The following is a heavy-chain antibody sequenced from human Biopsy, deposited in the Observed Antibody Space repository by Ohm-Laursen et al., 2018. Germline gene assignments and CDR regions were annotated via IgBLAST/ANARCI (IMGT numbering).Heavy chain of an antibody. J-gene: IGHJ5*02. D-gene: IGHD1-7*01. CDR1: GYTFTSYD. CDR2: LNPVSGNS. Sequence: ASVKVSCKASGYTFTSYDITWVRQASGQGPEWIGWLNPVSGNSNFGQKFRGRVTVTSDTSISTAYMELSGLTSDGTATYYCGRAVRNQLLTDPWGQGTLVTVNS. V-gene: IGHV1-8*01. CDR3: GRAVRNQLLTDP.